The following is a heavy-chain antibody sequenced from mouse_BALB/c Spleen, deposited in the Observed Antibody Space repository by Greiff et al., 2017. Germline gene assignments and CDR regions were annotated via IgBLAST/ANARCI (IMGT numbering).Heavy chain of an antibody. D-gene: IGHD1-1*01. J-gene: IGHJ3*01. V-gene: IGHV1-7*01. CDR1: GYTFTSYW. Sequence: QVQLKQSGAELAKPGASVKMSCKASGYTFTSYWMHWVKQRPGQGLEWIGYINPSTGYTEYNQKFKDKATLTADKSSSTAYMQLSSLTSEDSAVYYCARSGGSSFAYWGQGTLVTVSA. CDR3: ARSGGSSFAY. CDR2: INPSTGYT.